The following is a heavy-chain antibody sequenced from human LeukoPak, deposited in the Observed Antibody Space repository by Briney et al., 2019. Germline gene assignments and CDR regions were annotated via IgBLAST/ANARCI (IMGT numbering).Heavy chain of an antibody. CDR3: ARTTEGYCRGGSCYYFYYYMDV. V-gene: IGHV4-34*01. Sequence: SETLSLTCAVYGGSFSGYYWSRIRQPPGKGLEWIGEINHSGSTNYNPSLKSRVTISVDTSKNQFSLKLSSVTAADTAVYYCARTTEGYCRGGSCYYFYYYMDVWGKGTTVTVSS. CDR2: INHSGST. CDR1: GGSFSGYY. D-gene: IGHD2-15*01. J-gene: IGHJ6*03.